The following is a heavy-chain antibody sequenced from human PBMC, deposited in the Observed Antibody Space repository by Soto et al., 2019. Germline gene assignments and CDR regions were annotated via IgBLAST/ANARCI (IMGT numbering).Heavy chain of an antibody. CDR2: ISYDGSIK. J-gene: IGHJ6*02. D-gene: IGHD5-18*01. CDR3: ANSEYSRYKNIDV. V-gene: IGHV3-30*18. Sequence: MXLSCASSGFTFRGYGMHWFRQAPGRGLEWVALISYDGSIKYYADSVRGRFTISRDNSKNTLYLQMNSLRAEDTAVYYCANSEYSRYKNIDVWGQGTTVTVSS. CDR1: GFTFRGYG.